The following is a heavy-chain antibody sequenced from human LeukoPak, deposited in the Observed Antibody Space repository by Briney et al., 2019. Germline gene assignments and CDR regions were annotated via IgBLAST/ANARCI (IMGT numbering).Heavy chain of an antibody. D-gene: IGHD5-18*01. Sequence: ASVKVSCKASGYTFTGYYMHWVRQAPGQGLEWMGWINPNSGGTNYAQKFQGRVTMTRDTSISTAYMELSRLRSDDTAVYYCASTQSTYSYGASDFDYWGQGTLVTVSS. CDR1: GYTFTGYY. CDR3: ASTQSTYSYGASDFDY. V-gene: IGHV1-2*02. CDR2: INPNSGGT. J-gene: IGHJ4*02.